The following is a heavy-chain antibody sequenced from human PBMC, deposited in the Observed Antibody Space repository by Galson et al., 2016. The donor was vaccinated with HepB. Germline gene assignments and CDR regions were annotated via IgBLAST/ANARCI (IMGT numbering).Heavy chain of an antibody. Sequence: SLRLSCAASGFTFSNYGMHWVRQAPGKGLEWVAFIWHDGTKNYYADSVKGRFTISRDDSNNTLYLQMNSLRAQGQAVYYCAKDAPSGRVVTGTLDSWGQGTLVPGSS. D-gene: IGHD2-21*02. V-gene: IGHV3-33*06. CDR1: GFTFSNYG. CDR2: IWHDGTKN. J-gene: IGHJ5*01. CDR3: AKDAPSGRVVTGTLDS.